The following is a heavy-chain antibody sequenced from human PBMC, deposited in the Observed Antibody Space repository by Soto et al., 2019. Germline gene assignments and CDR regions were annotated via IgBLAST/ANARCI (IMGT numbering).Heavy chain of an antibody. CDR1: GFTFSTYW. CDR3: AKDAHYDMGV. CDR2: INSDGSTT. V-gene: IGHV3-74*01. J-gene: IGHJ6*02. Sequence: EVQLVESGGGLVQPGGSLRLSCVGSGFTFSTYWMHWVRQAPGKGLVWVSRINSDGSTTNYADSVKGRFTISRDNAKNTLYLQMNSLRAEDTAVYYCAKDAHYDMGVWGRGTTVTVSS.